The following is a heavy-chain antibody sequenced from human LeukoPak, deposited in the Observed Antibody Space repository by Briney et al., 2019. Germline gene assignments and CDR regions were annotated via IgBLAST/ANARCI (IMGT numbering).Heavy chain of an antibody. D-gene: IGHD5-12*01. J-gene: IGHJ4*02. V-gene: IGHV4-34*01. CDR3: ARGRRYSGFDY. CDR1: GGSFSGYY. CDR2: INHSGST. Sequence: SETLSLTCAVYGGSFSGYYWSWIRQPPGKGLEWIGEINHSGSTSYNPSLKSRVTISVDTSKNQFSLKLSSVTAADTAVYYCARGRRYSGFDYWGQGALVTVSS.